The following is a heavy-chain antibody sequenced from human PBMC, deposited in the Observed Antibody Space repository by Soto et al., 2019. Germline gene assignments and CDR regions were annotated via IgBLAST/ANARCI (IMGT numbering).Heavy chain of an antibody. V-gene: IGHV3-33*06. D-gene: IGHD6-13*01. J-gene: IGHJ1*01. Sequence: QVQLVESGGGVVQPGRSLRLSCAASGFTFSSYGMYWVRQAPGKGLEWVAVIWYDGSNKYYADSVKGRFTISRDNSKNTLYLQMNSLRAEDTAVYYCAHEQQLVFQHWGQGTLVTVSS. CDR2: IWYDGSNK. CDR3: AHEQQLVFQH. CDR1: GFTFSSYG.